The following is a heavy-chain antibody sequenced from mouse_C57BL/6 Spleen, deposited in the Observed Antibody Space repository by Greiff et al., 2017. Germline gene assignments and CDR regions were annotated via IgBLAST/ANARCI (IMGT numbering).Heavy chain of an antibody. CDR3: ARHGDGSSNTTYFDV. CDR1: GFTFSSYG. Sequence: EVMLVESGGDLVKPGGSLKLSCAASGFTFSSYGMSWVRQTPDKRLEWVATISSGGSYTYYPDSVKGRFTISRDNAKNTLYLQMSSLKSEDTAMYDCARHGDGSSNTTYFDVWGTGTTVTVSS. CDR2: ISSGGSYT. D-gene: IGHD1-1*01. J-gene: IGHJ1*03. V-gene: IGHV5-6*01.